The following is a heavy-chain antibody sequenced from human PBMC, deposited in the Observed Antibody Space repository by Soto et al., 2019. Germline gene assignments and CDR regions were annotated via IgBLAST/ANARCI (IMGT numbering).Heavy chain of an antibody. CDR2: IKSKTDGGTT. CDR3: TTDRPYYYDSSGYQKGAAFDI. J-gene: IGHJ3*02. D-gene: IGHD3-22*01. Sequence: GGSLRLSCAASGFTFSNAWMSWVRQAPGKGLERVGRIKSKTDGGTTDYAAPVKGRFTISRDDSKNTLYLQMNSLKTEDTAVYYCTTDRPYYYDSSGYQKGAAFDIWGQGTMVTVSS. CDR1: GFTFSNAW. V-gene: IGHV3-15*01.